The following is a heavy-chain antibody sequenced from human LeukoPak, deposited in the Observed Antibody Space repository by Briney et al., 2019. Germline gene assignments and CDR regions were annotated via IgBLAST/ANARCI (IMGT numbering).Heavy chain of an antibody. CDR2: INHSGST. J-gene: IGHJ4*02. CDR1: GGSFSGYY. CDR3: ASRNPVPRGDFDY. D-gene: IGHD2-15*01. Sequence: SETLSLTCAVYGGSFSGYYWSWVRQPPGKGLEWIGEINHSGSTNYNPSLKSRVTISVDTSKNQFSLKLSSVTAADTAVYYCASRNPVPRGDFDYWGQGTLVTVSS. V-gene: IGHV4-34*01.